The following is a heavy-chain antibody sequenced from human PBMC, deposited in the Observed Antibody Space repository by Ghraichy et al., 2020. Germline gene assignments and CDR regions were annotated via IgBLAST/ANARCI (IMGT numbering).Heavy chain of an antibody. CDR1: GFSFSSYD. D-gene: IGHD3-10*01. CDR3: TRGGQRNRGQADGLDL. V-gene: IGHV3-13*01. J-gene: IGHJ6*02. Sequence: GGSLRLSCAASGFSFSSYDMHWVRQITGTGLEWVSGIGTAGDTNYAGSVKGRLTISRENAKNFLYLQMNGLRAGDTAVYYCTRGGQRNRGQADGLDLWGQGTTVIVSS. CDR2: IGTAGDT.